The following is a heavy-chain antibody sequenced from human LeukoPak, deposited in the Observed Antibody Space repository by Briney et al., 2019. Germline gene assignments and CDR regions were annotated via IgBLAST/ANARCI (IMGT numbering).Heavy chain of an antibody. CDR3: ARSDSSGWVFPDY. J-gene: IGHJ4*02. Sequence: VASVTVSRKASGYTFINYGISWVRQAPGQGLEWMGWISAYNGNTNYAQKLQGRVTMTTDTSTSTAYMELRSLRSDDTAVYYCARSDSSGWVFPDYWGQGTLVIVSS. V-gene: IGHV1-18*01. CDR1: GYTFINYG. CDR2: ISAYNGNT. D-gene: IGHD3-22*01.